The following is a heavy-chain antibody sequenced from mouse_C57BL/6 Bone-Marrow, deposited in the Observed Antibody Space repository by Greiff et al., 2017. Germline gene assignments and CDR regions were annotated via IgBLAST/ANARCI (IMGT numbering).Heavy chain of an antibody. CDR2: INPSTGGT. Sequence: VQLQQSGPELVKPGASVKISCKASGYSFTGYYMNWVKQSPEKSLEWIGEINPSTGGTTYNQKFKAKATLTVDKSSSTAYMQLKSLTSEDSAVYYGARHYYGRAWVAYWGQGTLVTVSA. D-gene: IGHD1-1*01. CDR1: GYSFTGYY. CDR3: ARHYYGRAWVAY. V-gene: IGHV1-42*01. J-gene: IGHJ3*01.